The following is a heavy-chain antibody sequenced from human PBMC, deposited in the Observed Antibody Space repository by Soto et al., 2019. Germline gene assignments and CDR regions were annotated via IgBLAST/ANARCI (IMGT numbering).Heavy chain of an antibody. Sequence: GESLKISCKGSGYSFTSYWIGWVRQMPGEGLEWMGIIYPGDSDTRYSPSFQGQVTISADKSISTAYLQWSSLKASDTAMYYCARSDRGSGRYSGRFDPWGQGTLVTVSS. CDR2: IYPGDSDT. V-gene: IGHV5-51*01. J-gene: IGHJ5*02. D-gene: IGHD6-19*01. CDR3: ARSDRGSGRYSGRFDP. CDR1: GYSFTSYW.